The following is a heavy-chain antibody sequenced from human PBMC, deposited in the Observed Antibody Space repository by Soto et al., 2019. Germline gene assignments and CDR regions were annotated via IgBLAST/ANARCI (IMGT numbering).Heavy chain of an antibody. D-gene: IGHD3-10*01. CDR2: VYYSGNT. V-gene: IGHV4-39*01. CDR3: ARSSYYSDYYFDY. CDR1: IASISGTSYY. J-gene: IGHJ4*02. Sequence: SXTLSLTCTVSIASISGTSYYWGWIRQPPGMGLEWIGSVYYSGNTYYNPSLKSRVTISADTSKNQFTLKLNSVTAADTAVYYCARSSYYSDYYFDYWGQGTLVTVSS.